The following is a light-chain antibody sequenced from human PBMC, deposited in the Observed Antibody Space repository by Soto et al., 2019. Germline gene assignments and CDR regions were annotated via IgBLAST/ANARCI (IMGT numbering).Light chain of an antibody. CDR1: QSISNN. V-gene: IGKV3-20*01. CDR3: QQYGGSPLT. CDR2: GAS. Sequence: EIVLTQSPDTLSLSPGERATLSCRASQSISNNLAWYQQKPGQAPRLLIYGASSRATGIPDRFSGSGSGTDFTLTISRLEPEDFAVYYCQQYGGSPLTFGGGTKV. J-gene: IGKJ4*01.